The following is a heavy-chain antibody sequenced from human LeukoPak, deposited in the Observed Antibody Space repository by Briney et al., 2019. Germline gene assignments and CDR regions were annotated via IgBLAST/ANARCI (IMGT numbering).Heavy chain of an antibody. CDR3: ARTLSGWLLYHDY. V-gene: IGHV4-59*01. CDR1: GGSISSYY. Sequence: PSETLSLTCTVSGGSISSYYWSWIRQPPGKGLEWIGYIYYSGSTNYNPSLKSRVTISVDTSKNQFSLKLSSVTAADTAVYYCARTLSGWLLYHDYWGQGTLVTVSS. D-gene: IGHD6-19*01. J-gene: IGHJ4*02. CDR2: IYYSGST.